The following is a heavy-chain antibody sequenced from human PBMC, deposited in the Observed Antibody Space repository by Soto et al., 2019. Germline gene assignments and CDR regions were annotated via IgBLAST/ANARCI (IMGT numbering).Heavy chain of an antibody. CDR2: INHSGST. CDR3: ARDGGGRCSAWRRGWPGMDV. D-gene: IGHD6-19*01. V-gene: IGHV4-34*01. Sequence: QVQLQQWGAGVLKPSETLSLTCAVSGGPFSGYYWSWIRQPPGKGLEWIGDINHSGSTKYNPSLKNRFIISVETPKYQFSLKVNSVAAADTAVYYCARDGGGRCSAWRRGWPGMDVWGQGTTVTVSS. J-gene: IGHJ6*02. CDR1: GGPFSGYY.